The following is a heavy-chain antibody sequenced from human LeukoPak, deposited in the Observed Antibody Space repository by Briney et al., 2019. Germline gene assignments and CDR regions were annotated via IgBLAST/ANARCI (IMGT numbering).Heavy chain of an antibody. CDR1: GFAFNTYA. J-gene: IGHJ6*02. Sequence: GTSLRLSCAASGFAFNTYAMHWVRQAPGRGLEWVAVLSYDGSNKYYADSVKGRFTISRDNSKNTLYLQMNSLRAEDTAVYYCARGGSYSDYYYYYGMDVWGQGTTVTVSS. V-gene: IGHV3-30-3*01. CDR2: LSYDGSNK. CDR3: ARGGSYSDYYYYYGMDV. D-gene: IGHD1-26*01.